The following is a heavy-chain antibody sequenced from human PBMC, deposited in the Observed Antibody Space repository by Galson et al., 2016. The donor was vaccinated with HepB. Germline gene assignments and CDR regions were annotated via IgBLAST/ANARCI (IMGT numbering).Heavy chain of an antibody. Sequence: SVKVSCKASGSTFNVYFVHWVRQAPGQGLEWMGIINPSGGSTSYAQKFQGRVTMTRDTSTSTVYMELRSLRSEDTAVYYCARDQSGYSSLDHWGQGTLVTVPS. CDR1: GSTFNVYF. CDR3: ARDQSGYSSLDH. J-gene: IGHJ4*02. CDR2: INPSGGST. D-gene: IGHD6-13*01. V-gene: IGHV1-46*02.